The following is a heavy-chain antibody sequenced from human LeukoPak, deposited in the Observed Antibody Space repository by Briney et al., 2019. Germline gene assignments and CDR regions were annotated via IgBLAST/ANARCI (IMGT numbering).Heavy chain of an antibody. V-gene: IGHV4-59*12. D-gene: IGHD3-10*01. CDR3: ARGATITMVRGVIIDNWFDP. CDR1: GGSISSYY. J-gene: IGHJ5*02. CDR2: IYYSGST. Sequence: SETLSLTCTVSGGSISSYYWSWIRQPPGKGLEWIGYIYYSGSTNYNPSLKSRVTISVDRSKNQFSLKLSSVTAADTAVYYCARGATITMVRGVIIDNWFDPWGQGTLVTVSS.